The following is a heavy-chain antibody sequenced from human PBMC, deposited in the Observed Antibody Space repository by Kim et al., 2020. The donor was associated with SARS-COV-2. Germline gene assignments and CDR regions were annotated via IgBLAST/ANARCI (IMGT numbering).Heavy chain of an antibody. V-gene: IGHV3-48*02. Sequence: GGSLRLSCEASGFTFSKYSMTWVRQAPGKGLEWVTYISGSSSTIYYADSVKCRFTISRDNAKNSLYLQMDGLRDEDTGVYYCTREQWAMDVWGQGTRVTV. J-gene: IGHJ6*02. CDR2: ISGSSSTI. CDR1: GFTFSKYS. CDR3: TREQWAMDV. D-gene: IGHD6-19*01.